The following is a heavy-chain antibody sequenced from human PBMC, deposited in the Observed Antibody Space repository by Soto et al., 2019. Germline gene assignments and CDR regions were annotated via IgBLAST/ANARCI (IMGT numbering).Heavy chain of an antibody. Sequence: QVQLQESGPGLVKPSGTLSLTCAVSGGSISSSNWWSWVRQPPGKGLEWIGEIYHSGSTNYNPSLQRRVTISVDKSKSQFSLKLSSVTAADTSVYYCAREIAAAGPSDYWGQGTLVTVSS. J-gene: IGHJ4*02. CDR2: IYHSGST. V-gene: IGHV4-4*02. CDR3: AREIAAAGPSDY. CDR1: GGSISSSNW. D-gene: IGHD6-13*01.